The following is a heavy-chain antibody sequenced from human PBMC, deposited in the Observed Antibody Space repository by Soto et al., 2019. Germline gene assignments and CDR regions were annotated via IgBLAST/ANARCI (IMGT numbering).Heavy chain of an antibody. CDR3: AIQDCTNDVCLEAAVTVGGALES. CDR1: GFTFRKFW. V-gene: IGHV3-74*01. CDR2: ISSDGTTT. J-gene: IGHJ4*02. Sequence: EVQLVQSGGGLAQPGKSLRLSCAASGFTFRKFWMHWVRQVPGKGPVWVSYISSDGTTTDYADSVKGRFTIPRDNAKDTLYLQMDRLRAEDTAVYYCAIQDCTNDVCLEAAVTVGGALESWGQGTLVTVS. D-gene: IGHD2-8*01.